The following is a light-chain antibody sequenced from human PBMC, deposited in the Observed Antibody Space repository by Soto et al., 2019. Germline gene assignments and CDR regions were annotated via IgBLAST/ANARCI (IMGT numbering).Light chain of an antibody. CDR3: QQYNSYWT. J-gene: IGKJ1*01. Sequence: DIQMTQSPSTLSASVGDRVTITCRASQSISSWLAWYQQKQGKAPKLLIYDASSLESGVPSRFSGSGSGTEFTLTISSLQPDDFATYYCQQYNSYWTLGQGTKVDI. CDR2: DAS. CDR1: QSISSW. V-gene: IGKV1-5*01.